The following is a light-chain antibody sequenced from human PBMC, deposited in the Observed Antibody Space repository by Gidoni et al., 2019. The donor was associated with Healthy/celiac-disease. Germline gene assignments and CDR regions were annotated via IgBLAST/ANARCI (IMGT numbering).Light chain of an antibody. CDR3: SSYTSSSTWV. V-gene: IGLV2-14*01. J-gene: IGLJ3*02. CDR2: DVS. Sequence: QSALTQPASVSGSPGKAITISCTGTSSDVGGYNYVSWYQQHPGTAPQLMIYDVSNRPSGVSNRFSGSKSGNTASPPISGLQAEDEADYYCSSYTSSSTWVFGGGTKLTVL. CDR1: SSDVGGYNY.